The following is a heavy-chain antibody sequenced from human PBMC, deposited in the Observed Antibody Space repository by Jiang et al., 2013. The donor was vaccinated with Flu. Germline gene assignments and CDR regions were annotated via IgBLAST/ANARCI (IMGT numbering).Heavy chain of an antibody. D-gene: IGHD2-2*01. Sequence: GAEVKKPGESLTISCKGSGYTFTSYWIVWVRQMPGKGLEWMGIIYPGDSDTRYSPSFQGQVTISVDKSITTAYLQWSSLKASDTAMYYCARRGMGYCTSASCDAPSHDAFEIWGQGTMVTVTS. J-gene: IGHJ3*02. V-gene: IGHV5-51*03. CDR1: GYTFTSYW. CDR3: ARRGMGYCTSASCDAPSHDAFEI. CDR2: IYPGDSDT.